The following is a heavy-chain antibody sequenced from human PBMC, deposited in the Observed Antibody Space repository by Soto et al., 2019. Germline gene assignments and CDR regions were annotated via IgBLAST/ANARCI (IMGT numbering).Heavy chain of an antibody. J-gene: IGHJ4*02. D-gene: IGHD1-1*01. CDR1: GFTFSSYA. CDR2: ISGSGDST. V-gene: IGHV3-23*01. CDR3: AKRATGTYFDF. Sequence: EVQLLESGGGLVQPGGSLRLSCAASGFTFSSYAMSWVRQAPGKGVGWVSVISGSGDSTYYAASVKGRFTISRDNSKNTLYLQMNSLGAEDTAVYYCAKRATGTYFDFWGQGTLVTVSS.